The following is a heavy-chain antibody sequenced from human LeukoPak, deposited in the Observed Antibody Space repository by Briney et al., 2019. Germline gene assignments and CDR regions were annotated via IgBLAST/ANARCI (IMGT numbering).Heavy chain of an antibody. CDR3: ARWDYGMDV. J-gene: IGHJ6*02. CDR2: ISYDGNNE. Sequence: PGRSLKLSCAASGFTFSSCAMHWVRQAPGKGLEWVAVISYDGNNEYYADSVKGRFTISRDNSKNTLYLQMNSLRTEDTAVYYCARWDYGMDVWGQGTTVTVSS. CDR1: GFTFSSCA. V-gene: IGHV3-30-3*01.